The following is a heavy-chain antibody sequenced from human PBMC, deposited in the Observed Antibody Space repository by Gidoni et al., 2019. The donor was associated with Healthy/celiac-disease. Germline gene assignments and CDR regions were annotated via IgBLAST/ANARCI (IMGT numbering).Heavy chain of an antibody. V-gene: IGHV4-34*01. CDR3: ARGVVVVSPAWFGYYYYMDV. J-gene: IGHJ6*03. CDR2: INHSGST. Sequence: QVQLQQCGAGLLKPSETLSLTCAVYGGSFSGYYWSWIRQPPGKGLEWIGEINHSGSTNYNPSLKSRVTISVDTSKNQFSLKLSSVTAADTAVYYCARGVVVVSPAWFGYYYYMDVWGKGTTVTVSS. CDR1: GGSFSGYY. D-gene: IGHD2-15*01.